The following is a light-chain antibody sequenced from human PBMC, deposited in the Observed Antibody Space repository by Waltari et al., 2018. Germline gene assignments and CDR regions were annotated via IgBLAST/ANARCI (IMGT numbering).Light chain of an antibody. Sequence: QSALTQPASVSGSPGQSITISCPGTSSHVGGYNSGSLYQPHPGKAPKLMTYDVSNRPSGVSNRFSGSKSGNTASLTISGLQADDEADYYCSSYTSSGTPVVFGGGTKLTVL. CDR3: SSYTSSGTPVV. V-gene: IGLV2-14*03. CDR2: DVS. J-gene: IGLJ2*01. CDR1: SSHVGGYNS.